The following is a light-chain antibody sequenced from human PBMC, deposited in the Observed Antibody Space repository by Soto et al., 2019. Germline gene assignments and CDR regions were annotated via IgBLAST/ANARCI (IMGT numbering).Light chain of an antibody. CDR2: EVD. CDR3: CSNAGGSTYA. CDR1: SSDIGSHKL. J-gene: IGLJ1*01. V-gene: IGLV2-23*02. Sequence: QSVLTRPASVSGSPGQSITLSCTGTSSDIGSHKLVSWNQHHPGTAPKLIIYEVDSRPSGISDRFSGSKSGNTASLTISGLQAEDEADYYCCSNAGGSTYAFGTGTKVTVL.